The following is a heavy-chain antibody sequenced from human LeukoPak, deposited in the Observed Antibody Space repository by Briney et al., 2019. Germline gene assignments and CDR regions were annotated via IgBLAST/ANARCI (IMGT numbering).Heavy chain of an antibody. D-gene: IGHD4-17*01. CDR2: IYYSGST. Sequence: SETLSLTCTVSGGPISSYYWSWIRQPPGKGLEWIGYIYYSGSTNYNPSLKSRVTISVDTSKNQFSLKLSSVTAADTAVYYCARYGLYNWFDPWGQGTLVTVSS. CDR3: ARYGLYNWFDP. V-gene: IGHV4-59*01. J-gene: IGHJ5*02. CDR1: GGPISSYY.